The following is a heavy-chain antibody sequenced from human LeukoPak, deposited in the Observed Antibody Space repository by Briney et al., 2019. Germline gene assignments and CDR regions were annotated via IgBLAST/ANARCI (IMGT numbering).Heavy chain of an antibody. D-gene: IGHD6-13*01. J-gene: IGHJ4*02. CDR2: ISWNSGSI. CDR1: GFTFDDYA. V-gene: IGHV3-9*01. Sequence: QPGRSLRPSCAASGFTFDDYAMHWVRQAPGKGLEWVSGISWNSGSIGYADSVKGRFTISRDNAKNTLYLQMNSPRAEDTALYYCAKGPFRWGSSSSWYGSTQYFDYWGQGTLVTVSS. CDR3: AKGPFRWGSSSSWYGSTQYFDY.